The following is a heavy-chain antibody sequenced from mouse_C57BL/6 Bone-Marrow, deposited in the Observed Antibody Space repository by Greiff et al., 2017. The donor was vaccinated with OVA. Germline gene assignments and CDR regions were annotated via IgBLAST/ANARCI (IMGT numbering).Heavy chain of an antibody. J-gene: IGHJ2*01. D-gene: IGHD2-10*02. V-gene: IGHV5-4*01. CDR2: ISDGGSYT. Sequence: VQLQQSGGGLVKPGGSLKLSCAASGFTFSSYAMSWVRQTPEKRLEWVATISDGGSYTYYPDNVKGRFTISRDNAKNNLYLQMSHLKSEDTAMYYCARDQSGNGFDYWGQGTTLTVSS. CDR1: GFTFSSYA. CDR3: ARDQSGNGFDY.